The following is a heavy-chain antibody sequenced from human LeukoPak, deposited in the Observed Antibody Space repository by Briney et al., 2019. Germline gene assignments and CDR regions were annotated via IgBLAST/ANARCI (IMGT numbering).Heavy chain of an antibody. CDR3: ARDNDKVVDH. V-gene: IGHV1-18*01. D-gene: IGHD1-1*01. J-gene: IGHJ4*01. Sequence: ASVKVSCKTSGYTFSNYGISWVRQAPGQGLEWMGWITAYNGNRLYAQRFQGRITLTTDTSTSTSYMELRSLEYDGTAIYYCARDNDKVVDHWGQGTLVTVSS. CDR2: ITAYNGNR. CDR1: GYTFSNYG.